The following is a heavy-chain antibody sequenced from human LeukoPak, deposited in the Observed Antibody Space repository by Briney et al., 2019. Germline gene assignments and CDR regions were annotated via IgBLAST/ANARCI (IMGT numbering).Heavy chain of an antibody. D-gene: IGHD1-26*01. Sequence: SVEVSCKASGGTFSSYAISWVRQAPGQGLEWMGGIIPIFGTANYAQKFQGRVTITTDESTSTAYMELSSLRSEDTAVYYCARIRATNGWFDPWGQGTLVTVSS. V-gene: IGHV1-69*05. CDR3: ARIRATNGWFDP. J-gene: IGHJ5*02. CDR1: GGTFSSYA. CDR2: IIPIFGTA.